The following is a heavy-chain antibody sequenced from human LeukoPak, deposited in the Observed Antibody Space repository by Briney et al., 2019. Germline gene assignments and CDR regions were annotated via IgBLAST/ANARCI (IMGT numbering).Heavy chain of an antibody. D-gene: IGHD3-22*01. CDR3: ARGRRSYYDSGGYRRIFDY. Sequence: SETLSLTCTVSGGSISSYYWSWIRQPPGKGLEWIGYIYYSGSTNYNPSLKSRVTISVDTSKNQFSLKLSSVTAADTAVYYCARGRRSYYDSGGYRRIFDYWGQGTLVTVSS. CDR1: GGSISSYY. CDR2: IYYSGST. V-gene: IGHV4-59*08. J-gene: IGHJ4*02.